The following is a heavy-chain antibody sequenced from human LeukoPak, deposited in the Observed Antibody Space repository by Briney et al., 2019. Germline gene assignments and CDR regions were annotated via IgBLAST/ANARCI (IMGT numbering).Heavy chain of an antibody. Sequence: PSGTLSLTCAVSGGSISSSSYYWGWIRQPPGKGLEWIGSIYYSGSTYYNPSLKSRVTISVDTSKNQFSLKLSSVTAADTAVYYCARPHSGSYQRHHFDYWGQGTLVTVSS. V-gene: IGHV4-39*01. J-gene: IGHJ4*02. D-gene: IGHD1-26*01. CDR2: IYYSGST. CDR1: GGSISSSSYY. CDR3: ARPHSGSYQRHHFDY.